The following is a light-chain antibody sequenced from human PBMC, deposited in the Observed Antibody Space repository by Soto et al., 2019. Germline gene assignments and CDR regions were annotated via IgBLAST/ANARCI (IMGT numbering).Light chain of an antibody. CDR3: QQYGSSLT. V-gene: IGKV3-20*01. J-gene: IGKJ1*01. CDR2: GAS. CDR1: QSVSSSY. Sequence: EIVLTQSPVTLSLSPGERATLSCRASQSVSSSYLAWYQQKPGQAPRLLIYGASSRATGIPDRFSGSGSGTDFTLTISRLEPEDFAVCYCQQYGSSLTFGQGTKVDIK.